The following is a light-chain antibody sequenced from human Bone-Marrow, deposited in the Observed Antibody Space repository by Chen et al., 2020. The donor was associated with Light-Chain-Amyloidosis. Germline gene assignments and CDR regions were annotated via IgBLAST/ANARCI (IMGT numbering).Light chain of an antibody. Sequence: IVFMQSPGTLSLAPGERSNLPCRPSQTISSKYLTWYQQKFGQAPRLLIYGASSRATGIPDRCTGSGSGTDFPLTINRLEAEDFAMYYCQQYGTSPLTFGGGTKVEIK. CDR3: QQYGTSPLT. J-gene: IGKJ4*01. V-gene: IGKV3-20*01. CDR2: GAS. CDR1: QTISSKY.